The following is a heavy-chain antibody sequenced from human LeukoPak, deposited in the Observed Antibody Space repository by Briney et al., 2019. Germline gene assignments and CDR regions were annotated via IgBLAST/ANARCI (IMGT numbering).Heavy chain of an antibody. Sequence: SETLSLTCAVYGVSFSGYYWSWLRQPPGKGLEWIGEINHSGSTNYNPSLKSRVTISVDTSKNQFSLKLSSVTAADTAVYYCARGRLMGIAAAPPGYWGQGTLVTVSS. J-gene: IGHJ4*02. CDR3: ARGRLMGIAAAPPGY. CDR2: INHSGST. V-gene: IGHV4-34*01. CDR1: GVSFSGYY. D-gene: IGHD6-13*01.